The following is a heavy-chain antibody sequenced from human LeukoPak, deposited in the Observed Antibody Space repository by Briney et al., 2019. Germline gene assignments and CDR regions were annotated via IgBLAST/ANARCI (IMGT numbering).Heavy chain of an antibody. CDR2: FRGRVGGT. CDR3: AKMRCGDDVFDI. Sequence: GGPQRLSCAASGLTFSNYVMNWARHAPGKGREWVSPFRGRVGGTYYADPVHGQFTISQDNSMHTLYLQMNSLSVEDTAVYYCAKMRCGDDVFDIWGQGTMVTVSS. CDR1: GLTFSNYV. D-gene: IGHD3-10*01. V-gene: IGHV3-23*01. J-gene: IGHJ3*02.